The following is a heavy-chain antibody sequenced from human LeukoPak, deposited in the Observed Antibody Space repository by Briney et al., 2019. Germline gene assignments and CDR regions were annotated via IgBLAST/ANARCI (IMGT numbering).Heavy chain of an antibody. CDR1: GGSFSGYF. CDR2: INDSGST. D-gene: IGHD6-13*01. Sequence: PSETLSLTCAVYGGSFSGYFWSWIRQPPGKGLEWIGEINDSGSTNYNPSLKSRVTVSVDASKKQFSLKLNSVTAADTAVYYCARASTPYGSDWYDFGRWFDYWGPGALVTVSS. V-gene: IGHV4-34*01. CDR3: ARASTPYGSDWYDFGRWFDY. J-gene: IGHJ4*02.